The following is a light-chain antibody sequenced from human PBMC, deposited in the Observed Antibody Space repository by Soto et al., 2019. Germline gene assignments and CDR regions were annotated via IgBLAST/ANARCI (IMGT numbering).Light chain of an antibody. CDR3: QQYNSYSQT. CDR1: QSISSS. CDR2: KAS. V-gene: IGKV1-5*03. Sequence: DIQMTQSPSTLSASVGDRVTITCRASQSISSSLAWYQQKPGKAPKLLIYKASSLGSGVPSRFSGSGSGIEFTLTISSLQPDDFATYYCQQYNSYSQTFGQGTKVEIK. J-gene: IGKJ1*01.